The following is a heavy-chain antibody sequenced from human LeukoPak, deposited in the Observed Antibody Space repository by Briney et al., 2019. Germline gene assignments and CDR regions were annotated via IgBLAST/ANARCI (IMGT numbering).Heavy chain of an antibody. V-gene: IGHV4-39*01. J-gene: IGHJ4*02. CDR2: IYYSGST. Sequence: PSETLSLTCTVSGGSISSSSYYWGWIRPPPGKGLEWIGSIYYSGSTYYNPSLKSRVTISVDTSKNQFSLKLSSVTAADTAVYYCARFIAARPFDYWGQGTLVTVSS. D-gene: IGHD6-6*01. CDR1: GGSISSSSYY. CDR3: ARFIAARPFDY.